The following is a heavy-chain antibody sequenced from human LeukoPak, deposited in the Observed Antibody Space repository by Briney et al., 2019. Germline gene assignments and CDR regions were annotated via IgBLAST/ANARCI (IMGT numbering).Heavy chain of an antibody. Sequence: ASVKVSCKVSGYTFTGYYMHWVRQAPGQGREWMGWINPDSGGTNYAQKFQGRVTMTRDTSISTAYMELSRLRSDDTAVYYCARGARWLQPYYFYYCGQGTLVTVSS. V-gene: IGHV1-2*02. CDR3: ARGARWLQPYYFYY. CDR2: INPDSGGT. J-gene: IGHJ4*01. D-gene: IGHD5-24*01. CDR1: GYTFTGYY.